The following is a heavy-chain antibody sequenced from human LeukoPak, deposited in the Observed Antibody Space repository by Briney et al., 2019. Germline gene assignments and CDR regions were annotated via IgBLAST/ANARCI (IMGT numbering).Heavy chain of an antibody. CDR3: AKVPVFSLTISEVVTDDAFDI. V-gene: IGHV3-23*01. J-gene: IGHJ3*02. CDR1: GFTFSSYA. CDR2: ISGSGGST. D-gene: IGHD3-3*01. Sequence: PGGSLRLXCAASGFTFSSYAMSWVRPAPGKGLESVSAISGSGGSTYYADSVKGRFTISRDNSKNTLYLQMNSLRAEDTAVYYCAKVPVFSLTISEVVTDDAFDIWGQGTIVTVSS.